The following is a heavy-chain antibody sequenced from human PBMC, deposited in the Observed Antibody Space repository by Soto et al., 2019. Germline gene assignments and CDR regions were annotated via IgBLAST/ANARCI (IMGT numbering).Heavy chain of an antibody. CDR3: ARDERYCSSTSCYGYWFDP. J-gene: IGHJ5*02. V-gene: IGHV4-59*01. CDR2: IYYSGST. D-gene: IGHD2-2*01. Sequence: SETLSLTCTVSGGSISSYYWSWIRQPPGKGLEWIGYIYYSGSTNYNPSLKSRVTISVDTSKNQFSLKLSSVTAADTAVYYCARDERYCSSTSCYGYWFDPWGQGTLVTVSS. CDR1: GGSISSYY.